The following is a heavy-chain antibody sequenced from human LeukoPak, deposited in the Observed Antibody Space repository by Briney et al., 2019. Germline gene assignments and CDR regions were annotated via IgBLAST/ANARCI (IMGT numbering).Heavy chain of an antibody. Sequence: SETLSLTCTVSGGSISSSTYYWGWIRQPPGKGLEWFGSIYYTGSTYYYPSLKSRGTISVDTSKNQFSLKVSSVTAADTAVYYCARQAPRYSGYDRLLHFDPWGQGTLVTVSS. J-gene: IGHJ5*02. D-gene: IGHD5-12*01. CDR1: GGSISSSTYY. CDR3: ARQAPRYSGYDRLLHFDP. V-gene: IGHV4-39*01. CDR2: IYYTGST.